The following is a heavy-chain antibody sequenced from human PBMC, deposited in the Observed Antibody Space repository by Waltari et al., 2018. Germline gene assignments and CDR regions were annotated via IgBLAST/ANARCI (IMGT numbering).Heavy chain of an antibody. CDR3: AREGGGFDYTPDY. CDR1: GFDFTKHY. J-gene: IGHJ4*02. D-gene: IGHD5-12*01. CDR2: SSGDGGSK. V-gene: IGHV3-74*01. Sequence: EVQLEESGGGLVQPGGSRRLSCEASGFDFTKHYMHWVRQGPGKGLGWVSRSSGDGGSKSYADSVKGRFTISRDNSKNTLYLQMNSFRAEDTGIYYCAREGGGFDYTPDYWGQGTLVTVSS.